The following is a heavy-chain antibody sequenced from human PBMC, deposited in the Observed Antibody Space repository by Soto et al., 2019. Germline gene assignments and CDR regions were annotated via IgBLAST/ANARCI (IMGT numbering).Heavy chain of an antibody. D-gene: IGHD6-13*01. V-gene: IGHV3-30-3*01. CDR2: ISYDGSNK. CDR3: ARDQQLVRGYYFDY. Sequence: PGGSLRLSCAASGFTFSSYAMYWVRQAPGKGLEWVAVISYDGSNKYYADSVKGRFTISRDNSKNTLYLQMNSLRAEDTAVYYCARDQQLVRGYYFDYWGQGTLVTVSS. J-gene: IGHJ4*02. CDR1: GFTFSSYA.